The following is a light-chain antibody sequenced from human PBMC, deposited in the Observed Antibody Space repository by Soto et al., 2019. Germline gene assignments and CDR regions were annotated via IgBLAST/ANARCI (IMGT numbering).Light chain of an antibody. J-gene: IGKJ2*01. CDR1: QSISTW. Sequence: DIQMTQSPSTLSASVGDGVTITCRASQSISTWLAWYQQKPGKAPKLLIYDDSTLESGVPSRFSGSGSGTEFTLTISSLQPDDFATYYCQQYSIYWNTFGQGTKLEIK. CDR3: QQYSIYWNT. CDR2: DDS. V-gene: IGKV1-5*01.